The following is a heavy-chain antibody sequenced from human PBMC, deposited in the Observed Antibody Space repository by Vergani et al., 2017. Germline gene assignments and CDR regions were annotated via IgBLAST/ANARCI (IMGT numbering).Heavy chain of an antibody. D-gene: IGHD1-26*01. CDR3: ARDRGSYSVDYFDY. V-gene: IGHV1-18*01. Sequence: QVQLVQSGAEVKKPGASVKVSCKASGYTFSTYGISWVRQAPGQGLEWMGWISAYNGNTNYPEKFQGRLTMTTDTSTRTAYMELRSLRSDDTAVYYCARDRGSYSVDYFDYWGQGTLVTVSS. CDR2: ISAYNGNT. CDR1: GYTFSTYG. J-gene: IGHJ4*02.